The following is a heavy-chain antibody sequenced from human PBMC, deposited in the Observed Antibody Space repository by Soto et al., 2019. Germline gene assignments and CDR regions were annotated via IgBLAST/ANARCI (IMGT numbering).Heavy chain of an antibody. CDR3: ARTSSWYWEGWFDP. V-gene: IGHV4-39*01. CDR1: GGSISRSSYY. J-gene: IGHJ5*02. CDR2: IYYSGST. Sequence: QLQLQESGPGLVKPSETLSLTCTVSGGSISRSSYYWGWIRQPPGKGLEWIGSIYYSGSTYYNQSLKRRVTISVDTSKNQFSLKLSSVTAADTAVYYCARTSSWYWEGWFDPWGQGTLVTVSS. D-gene: IGHD6-13*01.